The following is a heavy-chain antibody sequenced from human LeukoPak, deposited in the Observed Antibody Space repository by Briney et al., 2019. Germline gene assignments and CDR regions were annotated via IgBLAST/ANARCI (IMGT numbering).Heavy chain of an antibody. Sequence: PERSLRLSCAASGFTFSDYNMNWVRQAPGKGLEWVSSISSSSTYIYYADSVKGRFTISRDNAKNSLFLQMNSLRAEDTAVYYCARASSSWVKRRYYYGLDVWGQGTTVTVSS. CDR1: GFTFSDYN. D-gene: IGHD6-13*01. CDR2: ISSSSTYI. J-gene: IGHJ6*02. CDR3: ARASSSWVKRRYYYGLDV. V-gene: IGHV3-21*01.